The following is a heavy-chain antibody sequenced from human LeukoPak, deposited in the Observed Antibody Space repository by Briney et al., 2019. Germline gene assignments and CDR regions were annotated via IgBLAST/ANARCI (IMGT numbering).Heavy chain of an antibody. D-gene: IGHD3-22*01. CDR3: ARDYYDSSGYTFGY. CDR2: INRDGSTT. V-gene: IGHV3-74*01. J-gene: IGHJ4*02. CDR1: GFTFSSYW. Sequence: GGSLRLSCAASGFTFSSYWMHWVRQAPGKGLVWVSRINRDGSTTSDADSVKGRFTISRDNAKNTLYLQMNSLRAEDTAVYYCARDYYDSSGYTFGYWGQGTLVTVSS.